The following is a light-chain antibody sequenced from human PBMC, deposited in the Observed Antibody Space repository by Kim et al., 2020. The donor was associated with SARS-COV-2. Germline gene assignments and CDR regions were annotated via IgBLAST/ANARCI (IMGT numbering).Light chain of an antibody. CDR1: QDIRNN. Sequence: EIVMTQSPATLSVSPGERVILSCRASQDIRNNLAWYQQKPGQAPRLLIHGASIRDTGIPARFSGSGSGTEFTLTISSLQSEDLAVYYCQQYDIWPPLTFGGGTKVDIK. CDR2: GAS. V-gene: IGKV3-15*01. CDR3: QQYDIWPPLT. J-gene: IGKJ4*01.